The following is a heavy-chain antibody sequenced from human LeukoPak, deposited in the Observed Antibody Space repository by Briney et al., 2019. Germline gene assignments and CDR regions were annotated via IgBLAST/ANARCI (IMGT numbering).Heavy chain of an antibody. V-gene: IGHV1-2*02. J-gene: IGHJ5*02. CDR3: ARGSCSSTSCHPALNWFDP. D-gene: IGHD2-2*01. CDR1: GYTFTGYY. Sequence: GASVKVSCKASGYTFTGYYMHWVRQAPGQGLEWMGWINPNSGGTNYAHKFQGRVTMTRDTSISTAYMELSRLRSDDAAVYYCARGSCSSTSCHPALNWFDPWGQGTLVTVSS. CDR2: INPNSGGT.